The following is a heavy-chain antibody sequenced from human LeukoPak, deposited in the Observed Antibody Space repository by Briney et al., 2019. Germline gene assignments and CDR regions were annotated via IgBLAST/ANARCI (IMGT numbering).Heavy chain of an antibody. CDR1: GGSISSGGYY. CDR2: IYYSGST. J-gene: IGHJ5*02. V-gene: IGHV4-31*03. Sequence: SETLSLTCTVSGGSISSGGYYWSWIRQHPGKGLEWIGYIYYSGSTYYNPSLKSRVTISVDTSKNQFSLKLSSVTAADTAVYYCARYCSGGSCYRNWLDPWGQGTLVTVSS. D-gene: IGHD2-15*01. CDR3: ARYCSGGSCYRNWLDP.